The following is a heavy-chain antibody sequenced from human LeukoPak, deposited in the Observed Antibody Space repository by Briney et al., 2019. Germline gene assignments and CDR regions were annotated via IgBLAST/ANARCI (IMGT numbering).Heavy chain of an antibody. Sequence: VASVRVSCKASGVTFRNFAINWMRQAPGQGLEWMGRIIPIYHRTNYAQKFQGRLTITTDESTRTAYMELSSLKSDDTAEYFCARDIPGSSGYFNDAFDIWGQGTLVTVSS. D-gene: IGHD3-22*01. CDR1: GVTFRNFA. CDR3: ARDIPGSSGYFNDAFDI. CDR2: IIPIYHRT. J-gene: IGHJ3*02. V-gene: IGHV1-69*05.